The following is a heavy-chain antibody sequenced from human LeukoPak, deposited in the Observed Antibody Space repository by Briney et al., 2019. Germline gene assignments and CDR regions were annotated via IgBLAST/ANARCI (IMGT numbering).Heavy chain of an antibody. V-gene: IGHV4-61*08. D-gene: IGHD2-2*01. CDR2: IYYSGST. J-gene: IGHJ5*02. CDR3: ARDNRGYCSSTSCYPNWFDP. Sequence: SQTLSLTCAVSGGPISSGGYYWSWIPQPPGKGLEWIGYIYYSGSTNYNPSLKSRVTMSVDTSKNQFSLKLSSVTAADTAVYYCARDNRGYCSSTSCYPNWFDPWGQGTLVTVSS. CDR1: GGPISSGGYY.